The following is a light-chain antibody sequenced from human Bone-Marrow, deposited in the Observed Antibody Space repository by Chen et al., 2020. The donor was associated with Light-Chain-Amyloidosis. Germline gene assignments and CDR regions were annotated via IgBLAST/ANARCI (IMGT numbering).Light chain of an antibody. CDR2: RDT. V-gene: IGLV3-25*03. CDR1: DLPTKY. CDR3: QSADSSGTYEVI. J-gene: IGLJ2*01. Sequence: SYELTQPPSVSVSPGQTARITCSGDDLPTKYAYWYQHKPGQAPVLVIRRDTERPSWISEPFSGSSSGTTATLTISGVQAEDEADDHCQSADSSGTYEVIFGGGTKLTVL.